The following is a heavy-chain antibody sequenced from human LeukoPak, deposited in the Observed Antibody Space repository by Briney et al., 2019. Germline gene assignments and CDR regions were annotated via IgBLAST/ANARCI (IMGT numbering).Heavy chain of an antibody. V-gene: IGHV3-33*01. Sequence: PGGSLRLSCAASGFTFSNYGMHWVRQAPGKGLEWVAVIWYDGSNKYYADSMKGRFTISRDNSKNTLYLQMNSLRAEDTAVYYCARDLLYDSGYYYGMDVWGQGATVTVSS. D-gene: IGHD3-3*01. J-gene: IGHJ6*02. CDR3: ARDLLYDSGYYYGMDV. CDR2: IWYDGSNK. CDR1: GFTFSNYG.